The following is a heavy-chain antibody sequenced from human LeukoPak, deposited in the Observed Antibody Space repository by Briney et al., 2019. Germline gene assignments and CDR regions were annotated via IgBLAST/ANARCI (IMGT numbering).Heavy chain of an antibody. CDR1: GGTFSSYA. V-gene: IGHV1-69*05. D-gene: IGHD2-2*01. J-gene: IGHJ3*02. CDR2: IIPIFGTA. Sequence: ASVKVSCKASGGTFSSYAISWVRQAPGQGLEWMGGIIPIFGTANYAQKFQGRVTITTDESTSTAYMELSSLRSEDTAVYYCAIVPAALQWDAFDIWGQGTMVTVSS. CDR3: AIVPAALQWDAFDI.